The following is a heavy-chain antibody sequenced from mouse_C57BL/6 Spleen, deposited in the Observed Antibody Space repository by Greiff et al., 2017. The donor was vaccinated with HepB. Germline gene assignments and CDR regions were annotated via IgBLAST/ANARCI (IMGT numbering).Heavy chain of an antibody. CDR1: GFTFSDYY. D-gene: IGHD4-1*01. V-gene: IGHV5-12*01. Sequence: EVKLVESGGGLVQPGGSLKLSCAASGFTFSDYYMYWVRQTPEKRLEWVAYISNGGGSTYYPDTVKGRFTISRDNAKNTLYLQMSRLKSEDTAMYYCARQNWDDYAMDYWGQGTSVTVSS. CDR2: ISNGGGST. J-gene: IGHJ4*01. CDR3: ARQNWDDYAMDY.